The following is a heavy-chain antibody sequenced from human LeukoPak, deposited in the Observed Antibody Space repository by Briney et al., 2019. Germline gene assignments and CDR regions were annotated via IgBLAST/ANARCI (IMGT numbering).Heavy chain of an antibody. D-gene: IGHD1-1*01. Sequence: SQTLSLTCTVSGGSVSSGDYYWSWIRQPPGKGLEWIGSSYYSGSTYYNPSLKSRVTISVDTSKNQFSLNLRSVTAADTAVYYCARDRYKNYYGMDVWGKGTTVTVSS. J-gene: IGHJ6*04. V-gene: IGHV4-30-4*01. CDR1: GGSVSSGDYY. CDR2: SYYSGST. CDR3: ARDRYKNYYGMDV.